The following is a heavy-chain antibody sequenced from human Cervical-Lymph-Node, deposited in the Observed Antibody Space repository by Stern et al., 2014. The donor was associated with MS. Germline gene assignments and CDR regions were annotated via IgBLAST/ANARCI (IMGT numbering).Heavy chain of an antibody. Sequence: EDQLVESGGGLVQPGGSLSLSCAASGFTFSSYSMNWVRQAPGKGLEWISRISTTGGSIYYADSVKGRFTISRDNAKNSLHLQMNSLRDEDTAVYYCVKGRSGYYYDYWGQGTLVTVSS. CDR1: GFTFSSYS. V-gene: IGHV3-48*02. CDR2: ISTTGGSI. D-gene: IGHD3-22*01. CDR3: VKGRSGYYYDY. J-gene: IGHJ4*02.